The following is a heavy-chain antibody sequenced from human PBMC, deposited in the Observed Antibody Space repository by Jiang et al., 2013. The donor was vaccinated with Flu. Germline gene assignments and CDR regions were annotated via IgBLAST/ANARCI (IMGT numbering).Heavy chain of an antibody. CDR1: GGSISSYY. J-gene: IGHJ4*02. CDR3: ALAHYSNYEFDY. CDR2: IYYSGST. D-gene: IGHD4-11*01. Sequence: GPGLVKPSETLSLTCTVSGGSISSYYWSWIRQPPGKGLEWIGYIYYSGSTNYNPSLKSRVTISVDTSKNQFSLKLSSVTAADTAVYYCALAHYSNYEFDYWGQGTLVTVSS. V-gene: IGHV4-59*01.